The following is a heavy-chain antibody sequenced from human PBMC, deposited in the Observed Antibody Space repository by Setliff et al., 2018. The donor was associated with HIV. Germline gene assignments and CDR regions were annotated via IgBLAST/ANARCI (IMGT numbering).Heavy chain of an antibody. CDR2: INHSGST. V-gene: IGHV4-34*01. J-gene: IGHJ5*02. CDR1: GGSFSGYY. CDR3: ASRVYYYDSSGYLREEGFDP. D-gene: IGHD3-22*01. Sequence: SETLSLTCAVYGGSFSGYYWSWIRQPPGKGLEWIGEINHSGSTNYNPSLKSRVTISIDTSKNQFSLNLTSVTAADTAVYYCASRVYYYDSSGYLREEGFDPWGQGTLVTVSS.